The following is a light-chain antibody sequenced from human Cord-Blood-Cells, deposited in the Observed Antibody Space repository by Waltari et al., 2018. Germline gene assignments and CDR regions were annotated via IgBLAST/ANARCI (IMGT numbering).Light chain of an antibody. V-gene: IGKV3-20*01. CDR3: QQYGSSLYS. Sequence: EIVLTQSPGTLSLSPGERATLSCRASQSVSSSYLAWYQQKPGQAPRLLIYGASSRATGIPDRVSGSGSGTDFTLTISRLGPEDFAVYYCQQYGSSLYSFGQGTKLEIK. CDR1: QSVSSSY. CDR2: GAS. J-gene: IGKJ2*03.